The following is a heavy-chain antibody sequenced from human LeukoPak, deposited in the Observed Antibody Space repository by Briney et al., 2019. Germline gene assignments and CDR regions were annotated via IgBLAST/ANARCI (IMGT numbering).Heavy chain of an antibody. CDR1: GFTVSSYW. CDR3: ARGGGLDV. Sequence: GGSLRLSCAASGFTVSSYWMNWARQAPGKGLEWVASINHNGNVNYYVDSVKGRFTISRDNAKNSLYLQMSNLRAEDTAVYFCARGGGLDVWGQGATVTVSS. J-gene: IGHJ6*02. CDR2: INHNGNVN. D-gene: IGHD3-16*01. V-gene: IGHV3-7*03.